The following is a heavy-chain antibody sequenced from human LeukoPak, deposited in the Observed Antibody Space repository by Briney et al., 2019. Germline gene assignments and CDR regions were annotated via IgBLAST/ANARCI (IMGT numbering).Heavy chain of an antibody. CDR1: GGSFSGYY. V-gene: IGHV4-34*01. D-gene: IGHD3-22*01. Sequence: SETLSLTCAVYGGSFSGYYWSWIRQPPGKGLEWIGEINHSGSTNYNPSLKSRVTISVDTSKNQFSLKLSSVTAADTAVYYCARHSSYYDSSGYYSEADWGQGTMVTVSS. CDR2: INHSGST. J-gene: IGHJ3*01. CDR3: ARHSSYYDSSGYYSEAD.